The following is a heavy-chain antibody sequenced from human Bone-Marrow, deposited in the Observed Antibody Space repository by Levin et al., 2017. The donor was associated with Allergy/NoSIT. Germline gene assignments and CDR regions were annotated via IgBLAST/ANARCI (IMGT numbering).Heavy chain of an antibody. CDR1: GFTFGDYA. CDR2: IRSKAYGGTT. CDR3: TRVVTAIAYYYYYGMDV. J-gene: IGHJ6*02. V-gene: IGHV3-49*04. Sequence: GGSLRLSCTASGFTFGDYAMSWVRQAPGKGLEWVGFIRSKAYGGTTEYAASVNGRFTISRDDSNSIAYLQMNSLKTEDTAVYYCTRVVTAIAYYYYYGMDVWGQGTTVTVSS. D-gene: IGHD2-21*02.